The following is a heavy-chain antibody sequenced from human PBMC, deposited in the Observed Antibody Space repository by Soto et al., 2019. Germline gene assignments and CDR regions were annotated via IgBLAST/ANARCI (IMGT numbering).Heavy chain of an antibody. CDR1: GFTFSDYG. J-gene: IGHJ6*02. Sequence: PGGSLRLSCAASGFTFSDYGMYWVRQAPGKGLEWVAVIWYDGSNKYYADSVKGRFTISRDNSKNTLYLQMNSLRAEDTAVYYCARDWANYYYGMDVWGQGTTVTVSS. CDR2: IWYDGSNK. CDR3: ARDWANYYYGMDV. D-gene: IGHD3-16*01. V-gene: IGHV3-33*08.